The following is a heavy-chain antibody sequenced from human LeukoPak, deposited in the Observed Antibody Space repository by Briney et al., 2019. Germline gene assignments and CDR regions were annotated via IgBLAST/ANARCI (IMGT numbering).Heavy chain of an antibody. D-gene: IGHD4-23*01. CDR2: IYYSGST. CDR3: AREDRRDYGGIEPYFDY. J-gene: IGHJ4*02. Sequence: SETLCLTCTVSGGSISSYYWSWIRQPPGKGLEWIGYIYYSGSTNYNPSLKSRVTISVDTSKNQFSLKLSSVTAADTAVYYCAREDRRDYGGIEPYFDYWGQGTLVTVSS. V-gene: IGHV4-59*01. CDR1: GGSISSYY.